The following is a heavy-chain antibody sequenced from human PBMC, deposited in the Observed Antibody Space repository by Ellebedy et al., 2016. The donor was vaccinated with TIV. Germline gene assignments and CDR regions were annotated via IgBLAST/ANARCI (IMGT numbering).Heavy chain of an antibody. Sequence: SLKISCVASGFKFDDYGMHWVRQAPGKGLEWVAGITWNSGVVDYVDSVRGRFIISRDNAENSLYLQMNSLKPEDMALYYCAKAFRGGAYFDYWGQGTLVTVSS. J-gene: IGHJ4*02. CDR3: AKAFRGGAYFDY. CDR2: ITWNSGVV. CDR1: GFKFDDYG. D-gene: IGHD2-15*01. V-gene: IGHV3-9*03.